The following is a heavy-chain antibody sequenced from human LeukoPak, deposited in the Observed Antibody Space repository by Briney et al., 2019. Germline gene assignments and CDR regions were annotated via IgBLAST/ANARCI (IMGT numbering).Heavy chain of an antibody. CDR2: INPSVGGT. V-gene: IGHV1-46*03. J-gene: IGHJ4*02. Sequence: ASVTVSCTAFGYGFTIYYIHWGRQAPGQGLEWMGIINPSVGGTTYARKFQGRVTMTRDTSTSTVYMELSSLRSEDTAVYYCARHGSGRYYPAEGRVDYWGQGTLVTVSS. D-gene: IGHD3-10*01. CDR3: ARHGSGRYYPAEGRVDY. CDR1: GYGFTIYY.